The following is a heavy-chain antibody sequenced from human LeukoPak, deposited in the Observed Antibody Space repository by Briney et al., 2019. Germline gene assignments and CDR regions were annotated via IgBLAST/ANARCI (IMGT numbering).Heavy chain of an antibody. CDR1: GGSISSGGYY. CDR3: ARGKWGDYQFDY. J-gene: IGHJ4*02. CDR2: IYYSGST. D-gene: IGHD4-17*01. Sequence: SETLSLTCTVSGGSISSGGYYWSWIRQHPGQGLEWIGYIYYSGSTYYNPSLKSRVTISVDTSKNQFSLKLSSVTAADTAVYYCARGKWGDYQFDYWGQGTLVTVSS. V-gene: IGHV4-31*03.